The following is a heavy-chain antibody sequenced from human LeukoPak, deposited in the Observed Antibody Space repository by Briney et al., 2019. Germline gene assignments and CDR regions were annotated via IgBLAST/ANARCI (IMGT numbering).Heavy chain of an antibody. J-gene: IGHJ4*02. CDR1: VVTFSSYS. CDR3: ARDQRKTWSLDY. Sequence: GGCLRLSCAAAVVTFSSYSVNWVRQAPGKGLEWVSYISSSSSTIYYADSVKGRFTISRDNAKNSLYLQMNSLRAEDTAVYYCARDQRKTWSLDYWGQGTLVTVSS. D-gene: IGHD2-15*01. CDR2: ISSSSSTI. V-gene: IGHV3-48*01.